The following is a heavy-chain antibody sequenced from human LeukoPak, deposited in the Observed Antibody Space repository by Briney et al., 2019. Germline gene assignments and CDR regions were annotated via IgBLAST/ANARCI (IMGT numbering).Heavy chain of an antibody. CDR1: RFTFSRYN. V-gene: IGHV3-48*01. D-gene: IGHD6-19*01. Sequence: PGGSLTLSCAASRFTFSRYNVNWVRQAPGTGLEWISHFSSSGCVIYYPHSVKGRFTIHRDNAKNSLYLQMNRLRGVDTAVYYCATLPLAVTGTGSWFDPWGQGTLVTVSS. J-gene: IGHJ5*02. CDR3: ATLPLAVTGTGSWFDP. CDR2: FSSSGCVI.